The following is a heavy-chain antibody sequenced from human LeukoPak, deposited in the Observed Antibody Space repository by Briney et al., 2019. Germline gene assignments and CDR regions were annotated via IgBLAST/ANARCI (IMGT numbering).Heavy chain of an antibody. CDR1: GFTFSSYA. CDR3: AKGRKYPHGWFDP. V-gene: IGHV3-23*01. CDR2: ISGSGGST. D-gene: IGHD2-2*01. Sequence: SGGSLRLSCAASGFTFSSYAMIWVRQAPGKGLEWVSAISGSGGSTYYADSVKGRFTISRDNSKNTLYLQMNSLRAEDTAVYYCAKGRKYPHGWFDPWGQGTLVSVFS. J-gene: IGHJ5*02.